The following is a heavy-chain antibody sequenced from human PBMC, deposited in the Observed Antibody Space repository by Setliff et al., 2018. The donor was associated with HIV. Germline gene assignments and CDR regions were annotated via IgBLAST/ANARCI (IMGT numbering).Heavy chain of an antibody. J-gene: IGHJ5*02. Sequence: GASVKVSCKVYGYTLSELSIHWVRQAPGKGLEWMGYFDPQDGETVYAKKFQGGVTVTEDTSTGTAYMELSVLRSEDTAVYYCAISSEASVTLGGWFDPWGQGTLVTVSS. CDR1: GYTLSELS. CDR3: AISSEASVTLGGWFDP. CDR2: FDPQDGET. V-gene: IGHV1-24*01. D-gene: IGHD3-16*01.